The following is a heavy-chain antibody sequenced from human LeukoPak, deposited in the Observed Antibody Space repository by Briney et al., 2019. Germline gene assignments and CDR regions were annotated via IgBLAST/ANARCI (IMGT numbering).Heavy chain of an antibody. CDR1: GFTFRDYS. J-gene: IGHJ4*02. D-gene: IGHD2-2*01. V-gene: IGHV3-21*01. CDR3: ARDHAGIALPAVVGAH. CDR2: IRGGSDFI. Sequence: GGSLRLSCAASGFTFRDYSMTWVRQAPGKGLEWVSSIRGGSDFIYHADSVKGRFTVSRDNAKNSLYLQMNSLRAEDTAVYYCARDHAGIALPAVVGAHWGQGTLVTVSS.